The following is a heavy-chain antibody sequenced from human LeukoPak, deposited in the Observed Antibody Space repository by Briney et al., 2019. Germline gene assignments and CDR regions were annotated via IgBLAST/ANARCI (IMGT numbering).Heavy chain of an antibody. CDR2: ISSSSSYI. V-gene: IGHV3-21*01. D-gene: IGHD3-10*01. J-gene: IGHJ3*02. Sequence: GGSLRLSCAASGFTFSSYSMNWVRQAPGKGLEWVSSISSSSSYIYYADSVKGRFTISRDNAKNSLYLQMNSLRAEDTAVYYCARDSVLLWFGGPGAFDIWGQGTMVTVSS. CDR3: ARDSVLLWFGGPGAFDI. CDR1: GFTFSSYS.